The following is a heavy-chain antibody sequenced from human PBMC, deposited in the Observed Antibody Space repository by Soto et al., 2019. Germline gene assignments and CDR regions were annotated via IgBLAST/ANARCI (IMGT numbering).Heavy chain of an antibody. CDR1: GFTFSGSS. Sequence: GGSLRLSCAASGFTFSGSSVHWVRQASGKGLEWVGRIRNKANSYATAYAASVRGRFTTSRDDSKNTAFLQMNSLNTEDTAVYYCISHSPEDMIRTWGQGTLVTVSS. J-gene: IGHJ4*02. V-gene: IGHV3-73*01. CDR3: ISHSPEDMIRT. D-gene: IGHD2-15*01. CDR2: IRNKANSYAT.